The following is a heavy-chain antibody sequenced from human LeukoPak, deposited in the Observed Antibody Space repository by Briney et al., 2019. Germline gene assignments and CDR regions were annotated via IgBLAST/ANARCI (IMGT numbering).Heavy chain of an antibody. V-gene: IGHV4-59*01. CDR2: IYYSGST. CDR3: ARNNYYDSSGYVDY. Sequence: PSETLSITCAVSGGSITSYYWNWIRQPPGKGLEWIGYIYYSGSTNYNPSLKSRVTISVDTSKNQFSLKLSSVTAADTAVYYCARNNYYDSSGYVDYWGQGTLVTVSS. CDR1: GGSITSYY. D-gene: IGHD3-22*01. J-gene: IGHJ4*02.